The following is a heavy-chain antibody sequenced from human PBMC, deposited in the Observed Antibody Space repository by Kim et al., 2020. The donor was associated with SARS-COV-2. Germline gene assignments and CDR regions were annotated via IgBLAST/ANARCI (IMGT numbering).Heavy chain of an antibody. D-gene: IGHD3-10*01. V-gene: IGHV3-11*01. J-gene: IGHJ4*02. Sequence: YADDVKGRFTISGDNAKNSLYQQMNSQRAEETAVYYCARGGVYPRAKTDYWGQGTLVTVSS. CDR3: ARGGVYPRAKTDY.